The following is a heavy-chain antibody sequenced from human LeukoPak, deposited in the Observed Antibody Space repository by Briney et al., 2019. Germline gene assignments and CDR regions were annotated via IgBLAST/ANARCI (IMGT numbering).Heavy chain of an antibody. CDR1: GFTFDDYA. CDR3: AKSVKQPAPYYFDY. J-gene: IGHJ4*02. Sequence: SLRLSCAASGFTFDDYAMHWVRQAPGKGLEWVSGISWNSGSIGYADSVKGRFTISRDNAKNSLYLQMNSLRAEDTALYYCAKSVKQPAPYYFDYWGQGTLVTVSS. D-gene: IGHD6-13*01. CDR2: ISWNSGSI. V-gene: IGHV3-9*01.